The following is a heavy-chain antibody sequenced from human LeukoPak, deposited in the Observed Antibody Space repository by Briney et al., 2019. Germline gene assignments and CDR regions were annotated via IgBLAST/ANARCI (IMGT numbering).Heavy chain of an antibody. Sequence: GGSLRLSCAASGFTVSSNYMSWVRQAPGKGLEWVSVIYSGGSTCYADSVKGRFTISRDNSKNTLYLQMNSLRAEDTAVYYCARGDYPRGFDPWGQGTLVTVSS. V-gene: IGHV3-53*01. D-gene: IGHD4/OR15-4a*01. CDR1: GFTVSSNY. CDR3: ARGDYPRGFDP. J-gene: IGHJ5*02. CDR2: IYSGGST.